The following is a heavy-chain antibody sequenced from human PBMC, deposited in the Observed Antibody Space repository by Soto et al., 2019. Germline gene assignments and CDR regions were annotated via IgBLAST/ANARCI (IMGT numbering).Heavy chain of an antibody. CDR3: ARDIRHYYGSGRGMDV. CDR1: GGSISSGGYY. V-gene: IGHV4-31*03. Sequence: QVQLQESGPGLVKPSQTLSLTCTVSGGSISSGGYYWSWIRQHPGKGLEWIGYIYYSGSTYYNPSLKGRVTISVDTSKNQFSLKLSSVTAADTAVYYCARDIRHYYGSGRGMDVWGKGTTVTVSS. CDR2: IYYSGST. J-gene: IGHJ6*04. D-gene: IGHD3-10*01.